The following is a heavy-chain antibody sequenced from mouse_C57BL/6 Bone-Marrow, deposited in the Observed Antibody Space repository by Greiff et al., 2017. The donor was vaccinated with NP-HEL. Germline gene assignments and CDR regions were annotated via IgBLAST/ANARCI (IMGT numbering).Heavy chain of an antibody. CDR1: GFTFSSYA. CDR2: ISSGGDYI. V-gene: IGHV5-9-1*02. CDR3: TREGGIYYYEAMEY. J-gene: IGHJ4*01. D-gene: IGHD1-1*01. Sequence: EVKLVESGEGLVKPGGSLKLSCAASGFTFSSYAMSWVRQTPEKRLEWVAYISSGGDYIYYADTVKGRFTISRDNARNTLYLQMSSLKSEDTAMYYCTREGGIYYYEAMEYWGQGTSVTVSS.